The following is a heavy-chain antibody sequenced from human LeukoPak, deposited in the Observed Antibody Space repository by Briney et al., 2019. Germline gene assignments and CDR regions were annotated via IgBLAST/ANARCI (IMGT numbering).Heavy chain of an antibody. Sequence: GESLKISCKGSGYSFTSYWIAWVRQMPGKGLEWMGIIHPGDSDTRYSPSFQGQVTISVVKSISTAYLQWSSLKASDTAMYYCARRLYCSSTSCYSFDYWGQGTLVTVSS. J-gene: IGHJ4*02. CDR2: IHPGDSDT. CDR1: GYSFTSYW. V-gene: IGHV5-51*01. CDR3: ARRLYCSSTSCYSFDY. D-gene: IGHD2-2*01.